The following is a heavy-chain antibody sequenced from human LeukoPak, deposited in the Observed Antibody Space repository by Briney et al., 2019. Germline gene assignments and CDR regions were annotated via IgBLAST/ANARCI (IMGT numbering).Heavy chain of an antibody. CDR1: GFTFSSYS. CDR3: ARVKLDSSGYWYYYYYMDV. J-gene: IGHJ6*03. D-gene: IGHD3-22*01. Sequence: GGSLRLSCAASGFTFSSYSMNWVRQAPGKGLEWVSYISSSSSTIYYADSVKGRFTISRDNAKNSLYLQMNSLRAEDTAVYYCARVKLDSSGYWYYYYYMDVWGKGTTVTVSS. CDR2: ISSSSSTI. V-gene: IGHV3-48*04.